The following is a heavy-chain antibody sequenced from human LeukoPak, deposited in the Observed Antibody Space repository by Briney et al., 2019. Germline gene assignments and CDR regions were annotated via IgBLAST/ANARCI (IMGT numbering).Heavy chain of an antibody. V-gene: IGHV4-61*01. J-gene: IGHJ6*03. CDR1: GGSISSSSYY. D-gene: IGHD3-3*01. CDR3: ARAITIFGVRTYYYMDV. CDR2: IYYSGST. Sequence: SETLSLTCTVSGGSISSSSYYWSWIRQPPGKGLEWIGYIYYSGSTNYNPSLKSRVTTSVDTSKNQFSLNLSSVTAADTAVYYCARAITIFGVRTYYYMDVWGKGTTVTVSS.